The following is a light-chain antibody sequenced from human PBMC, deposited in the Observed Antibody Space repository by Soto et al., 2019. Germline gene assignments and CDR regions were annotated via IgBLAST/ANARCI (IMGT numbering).Light chain of an antibody. V-gene: IGKV3-15*01. CDR3: QQYNNWPRT. Sequence: EIVMTQSAATLSVSPGERATLSCRASQSVSSNLAWYQQKAGQAPRLLMYGASTRATGIPARFSGSGSGTEFTLTISSLQSEDFAVYYCQQYNNWPRTFGQGTKVDIK. CDR1: QSVSSN. CDR2: GAS. J-gene: IGKJ1*01.